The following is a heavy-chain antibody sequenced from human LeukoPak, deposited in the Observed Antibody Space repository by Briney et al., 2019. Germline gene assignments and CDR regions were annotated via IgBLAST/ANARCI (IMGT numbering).Heavy chain of an antibody. CDR2: IYYSAST. D-gene: IGHD1-26*01. Sequence: SETLSLTCTVSGGSVSSGSYYRSWIRQPPGKGQEWIGHIYYSASTDYNPSLKSRVTISADTSKNQFSLKLSSVSAADTAVYYCARDVVGATYFHHWGQGTLVTVSS. V-gene: IGHV4-61*01. CDR1: GGSVSSGSYY. J-gene: IGHJ1*01. CDR3: ARDVVGATYFHH.